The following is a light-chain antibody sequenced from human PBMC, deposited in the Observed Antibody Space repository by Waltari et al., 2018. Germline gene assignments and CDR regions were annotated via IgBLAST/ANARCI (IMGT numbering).Light chain of an antibody. CDR3: QQYYNWPRYT. V-gene: IGKV3-15*01. CDR1: QSVSSN. Sequence: ELVMTQSPATLSVSPGERATLSCRASQSVSSNLAWYQQKPGKAPRLLIYGASTRATGVTDNSSGSGSGTEFTLTISSLQSEDFAVYYCQQYYNWPRYTFGQGTKLEIK. CDR2: GAS. J-gene: IGKJ2*01.